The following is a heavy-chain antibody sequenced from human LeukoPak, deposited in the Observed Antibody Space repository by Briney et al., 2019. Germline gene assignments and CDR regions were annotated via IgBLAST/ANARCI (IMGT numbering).Heavy chain of an antibody. CDR3: TRVEGPNYYFYGMDV. CDR1: GFTFCGYW. CDR2: INSDGSST. D-gene: IGHD3/OR15-3a*01. J-gene: IGHJ6*02. Sequence: GSLRLSCAASGFTFCGYWMHWVRQAPGKGLVWVSRINSDGSSTTYADSVRGRFTISRDNAKNTLYLQMNSLGAQDTAVYYCTRVEGPNYYFYGMDVWGQGTTVTVFS. V-gene: IGHV3-74*01.